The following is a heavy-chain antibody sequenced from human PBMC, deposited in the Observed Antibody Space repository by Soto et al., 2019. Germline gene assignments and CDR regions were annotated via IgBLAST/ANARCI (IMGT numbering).Heavy chain of an antibody. J-gene: IGHJ1*01. Sequence: PGGSLRLSCAASGFTFDYYAMHWVRQVPGKGLEWVSGINCNSGSICYGDSVNGRFAISGDNAKNSLHLQMNSLSAEDTAFYYCVKDESINWYSGHFRHWGQGTLVTVSS. D-gene: IGHD6-13*01. V-gene: IGHV3-9*01. CDR3: VKDESINWYSGHFRH. CDR1: GFTFDYYA. CDR2: INCNSGSI.